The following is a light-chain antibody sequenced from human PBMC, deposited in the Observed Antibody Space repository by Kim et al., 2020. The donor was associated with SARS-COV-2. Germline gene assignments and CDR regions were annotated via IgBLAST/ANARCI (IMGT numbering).Light chain of an antibody. Sequence: SPGESAALSCRASQRVSSNLAWYQQKPGQAPRLLIYGASTRATSIPARFSGSGSGTEFTLTISSLQSEDFAVYYCQQYNNWPPLTFGGGTKVDIK. V-gene: IGKV3-15*01. J-gene: IGKJ4*01. CDR3: QQYNNWPPLT. CDR1: QRVSSN. CDR2: GAS.